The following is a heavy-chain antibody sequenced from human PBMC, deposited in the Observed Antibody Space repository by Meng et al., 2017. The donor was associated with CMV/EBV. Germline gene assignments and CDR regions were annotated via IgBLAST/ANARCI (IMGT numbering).Heavy chain of an antibody. V-gene: IGHV3-53*01. CDR2: IYSGGTS. Sequence: GESLKISCVVSGLTASSTYMSWVRQAPGKGLEWVAVIYSGGTSYHADSVKGRFTISRDYSKNTVFLQMNSLRAEDTAVYYCATGLGEDGDYTGDFWGQGTLVTVSS. J-gene: IGHJ4*02. CDR1: GLTASSTY. CDR3: ATGLGEDGDYTGDF. D-gene: IGHD4-17*01.